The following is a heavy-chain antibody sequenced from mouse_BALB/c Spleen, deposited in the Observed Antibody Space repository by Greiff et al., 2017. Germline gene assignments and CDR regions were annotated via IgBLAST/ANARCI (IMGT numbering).Heavy chain of an antibody. D-gene: IGHD3-3*01. Sequence: EVQGVESGGGLVQPGGSLKLSCAASGFTFSSYGMSWVRQTPDKRLELVATINSNGGSTYYPDSVKGRFTISRDNAKNTLYLQMSSLKSEDTAMYYCARDRRDLDYWGQGTTLTVSS. CDR1: GFTFSSYG. CDR3: ARDRRDLDY. CDR2: INSNGGST. J-gene: IGHJ2*01. V-gene: IGHV5-6-3*01.